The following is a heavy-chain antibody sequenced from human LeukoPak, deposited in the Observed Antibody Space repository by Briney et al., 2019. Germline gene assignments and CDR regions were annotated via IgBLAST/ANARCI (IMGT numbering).Heavy chain of an antibody. CDR1: GYTFTGYY. D-gene: IGHD2-8*01. CDR2: INPNSGGT. V-gene: IGHV1-2*02. Sequence: AASVKVSCKASGYTFTGYYMHWVRQAPGQGLEWMGWINPNSGGTNYAQKFQGRVTMTRDTSISTAYMELSRLRSDDTAVYYCASDSCTNGVCYVGYWGQGTLVTVSS. CDR3: ASDSCTNGVCYVGY. J-gene: IGHJ4*02.